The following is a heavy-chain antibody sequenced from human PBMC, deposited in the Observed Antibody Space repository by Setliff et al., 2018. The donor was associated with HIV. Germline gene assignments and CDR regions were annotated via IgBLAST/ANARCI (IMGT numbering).Heavy chain of an antibody. V-gene: IGHV4-59*01. Sequence: SYTLSLTCTVSGGSISGYYWSWIRQPPGKGLEYIGSIFFTGNTIYTPSLKARVTLSVDMSKNQVFLRLSSVTAADTAVYYCVRGYCSSTTCYEDYYYMDVWGKGSTVTVSS. D-gene: IGHD2-2*01. CDR2: IFFTGNT. J-gene: IGHJ6*03. CDR3: VRGYCSSTTCYEDYYYMDV. CDR1: GGSISGYY.